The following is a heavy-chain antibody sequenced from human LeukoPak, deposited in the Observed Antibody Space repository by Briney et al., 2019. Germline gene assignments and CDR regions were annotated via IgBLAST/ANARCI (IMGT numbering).Heavy chain of an antibody. V-gene: IGHV4-59*01. CDR2: IYYSGSA. CDR3: ARSGTKTNGFDY. Sequence: PSETLSLTCTVSGGSISTYYWSWIRQPPGKGLEWIGYIYYSGSANYSPSLQSRGTICVDTSKNQFSLRLSSVTAADTAMYYCARSGTKTNGFDYWGQGTLVTVSS. J-gene: IGHJ4*02. D-gene: IGHD2-8*01. CDR1: GGSISTYY.